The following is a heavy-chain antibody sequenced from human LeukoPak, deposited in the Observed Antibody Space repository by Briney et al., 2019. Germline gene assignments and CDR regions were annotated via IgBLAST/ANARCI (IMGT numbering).Heavy chain of an antibody. Sequence: SETLSLTCSVSGGSISSYYWSWIRQPPGKGLEWIGYIFYSGSTNYNPSLKSRVTISADTSKNQFSLKLSSVTAADTAVYYCARRGLGGRAFDIWGQGTMVTISS. D-gene: IGHD3-10*01. CDR2: IFYSGST. V-gene: IGHV4-59*08. CDR1: GGSISSYY. J-gene: IGHJ3*02. CDR3: ARRGLGGRAFDI.